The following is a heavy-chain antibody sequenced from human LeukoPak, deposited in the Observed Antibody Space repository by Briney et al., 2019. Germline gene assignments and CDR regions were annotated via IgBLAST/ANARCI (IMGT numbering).Heavy chain of an antibody. V-gene: IGHV4-34*01. D-gene: IGHD3-22*01. CDR3: ARRLRYYDSSGYPPYFDY. Sequence: SETLSLTCAVYGGSFSGYYWSWIRQPPGKGLEWIGEIKHSGSTNYNPSLKSRVTISVDTSKNQFSLKLSSVTAADTAVYYCARRLRYYDSSGYPPYFDYWGQGTLVTVSS. CDR1: GGSFSGYY. J-gene: IGHJ4*02. CDR2: IKHSGST.